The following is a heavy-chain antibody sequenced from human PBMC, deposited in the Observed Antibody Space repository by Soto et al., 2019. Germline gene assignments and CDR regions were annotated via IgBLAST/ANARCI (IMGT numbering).Heavy chain of an antibody. J-gene: IGHJ6*03. CDR3: ARDLVKVAAAGGYYYYYMDV. Sequence: SETLSLTCAVSSGSISSSNWWSWVRQPPGKGLEWIGEIYHSGSTNYNPSLKSRVTISVDKSKNQFSLKLSSVTAADTAVYYCARDLVKVAAAGGYYYYYMDVWGKGTTVTVSS. V-gene: IGHV4-4*02. D-gene: IGHD6-13*01. CDR2: IYHSGST. CDR1: SGSISSSNW.